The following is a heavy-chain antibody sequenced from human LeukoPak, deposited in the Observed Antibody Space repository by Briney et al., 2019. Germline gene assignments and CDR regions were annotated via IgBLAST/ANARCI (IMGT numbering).Heavy chain of an antibody. CDR3: ARDSSSWSLTFDY. V-gene: IGHV3-48*03. CDR2: ISSSGSTI. Sequence: GGSLRLSCAASGFTFSSYEMNWVRQAPGKGLEWVSYISSSGSTICYADSVKGRFTISRDNAKNSLYLQMNSLRAEDTAVYYCARDSSSWSLTFDYWGQGTLVTVSS. D-gene: IGHD6-13*01. CDR1: GFTFSSYE. J-gene: IGHJ4*02.